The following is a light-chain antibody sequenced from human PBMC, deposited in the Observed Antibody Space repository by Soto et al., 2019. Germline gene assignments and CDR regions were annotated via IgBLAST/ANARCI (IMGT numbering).Light chain of an antibody. Sequence: QSVLTQPASVSGSPGQSITISCSGASIDIGPYDYVSWYQHHPGRAPKLLIYEVSNRPSGVSYRFSGSKSGNTASLTISGLQAEDEGDYYCTTFAPGRIYVFGSGTKLTVL. CDR2: EVS. CDR1: SIDIGPYDY. V-gene: IGLV2-14*01. CDR3: TTFAPGRIYV. J-gene: IGLJ1*01.